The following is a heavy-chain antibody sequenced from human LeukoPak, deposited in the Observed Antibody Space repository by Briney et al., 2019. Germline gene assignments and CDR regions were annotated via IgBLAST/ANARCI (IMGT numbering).Heavy chain of an antibody. CDR3: ARVATYYFDSSGYST. Sequence: ASVKVSCKASGYTFTGYYMHWVRQAPGQGLEWMGRINPNSGGTNYAQKLQGRVTMTTDTSTSTAYMELRSLRSDDTAVYYCARVATYYFDSSGYSTWGQGTLVTVSS. CDR2: INPNSGGT. D-gene: IGHD3-22*01. J-gene: IGHJ5*02. V-gene: IGHV1-2*06. CDR1: GYTFTGYY.